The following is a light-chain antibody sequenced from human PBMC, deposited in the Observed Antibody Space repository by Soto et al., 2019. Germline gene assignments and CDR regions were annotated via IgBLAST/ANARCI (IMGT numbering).Light chain of an antibody. CDR3: QHSFINPLS. CDR1: QIRLYSDSKTY. J-gene: IGKJ4*01. Sequence: ENFITHATVSLSGTPGQPSSISFSSIQIRLYSDSKTYFYWYLQKPGQPPQLLIYEVSNRFSGMPDRFSGSGSGTEFTLTISELQPEDFASYCCQHSFINPLSFGSGAKVDI. V-gene: IGKV2D-29*01. CDR2: EVS.